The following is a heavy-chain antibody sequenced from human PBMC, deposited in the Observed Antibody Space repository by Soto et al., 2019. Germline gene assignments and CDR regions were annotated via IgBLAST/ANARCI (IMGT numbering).Heavy chain of an antibody. CDR2: IKQDGSVK. Sequence: GGSLRLSCAASGFTLGSYWMSWVRQAPGKGLEWVANIKQDGSVKYYVDSVKGRFTISRDNAKNSLYLQMNSLRAEDTAVYYCARPTRVDYGDYGWDYWGQGTLVTVSS. CDR3: ARPTRVDYGDYGWDY. CDR1: GFTLGSYW. J-gene: IGHJ4*02. D-gene: IGHD4-17*01. V-gene: IGHV3-7*01.